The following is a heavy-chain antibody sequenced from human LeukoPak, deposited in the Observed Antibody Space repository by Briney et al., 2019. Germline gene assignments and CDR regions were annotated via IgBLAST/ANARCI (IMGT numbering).Heavy chain of an antibody. J-gene: IGHJ6*03. CDR2: IYTSGST. CDR3: AREDSGYDPIYYYYYMDV. Sequence: SETLSLTCTVSGGSISSGSYYWSWIRQPAGKGLEWIGRIYTSGSTNYNPSLKSRVTISVDTSKNQFSLKLSSVTAADTAVYYCAREDSGYDPIYYYYYMDVWGKGTTVTISS. D-gene: IGHD5-12*01. CDR1: GGSISSGSYY. V-gene: IGHV4-61*02.